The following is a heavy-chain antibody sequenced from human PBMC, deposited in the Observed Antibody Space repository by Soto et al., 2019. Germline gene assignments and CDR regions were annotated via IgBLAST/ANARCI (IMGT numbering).Heavy chain of an antibody. CDR1: GYTFTSYG. CDR3: ARGRITIFGVVTLGDY. D-gene: IGHD3-3*01. Sequence: QVQLVQSGAEVKKPGASVKVSCKASGYTFTSYGISWVRQPPGQGLEWRGWISAYNGNINYAQKLQGRVTMTTDTSTSTAYMELRSLRSDDTAVYYCARGRITIFGVVTLGDYWGQGTLVTVSS. V-gene: IGHV1-18*04. J-gene: IGHJ4*02. CDR2: ISAYNGNI.